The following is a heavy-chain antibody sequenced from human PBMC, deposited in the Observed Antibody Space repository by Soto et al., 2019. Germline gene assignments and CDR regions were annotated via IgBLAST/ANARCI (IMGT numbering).Heavy chain of an antibody. CDR2: IYYSGST. CDR1: GGSVSSVNYY. J-gene: IGHJ4*02. V-gene: IGHV4-61*01. Sequence: SETLSLTCTVSGGSVSSVNYYWSWVRQPPRKGLEWIGYIYYSGSTNYNPSLKSRVTISVDTSKNQFSLKLSSVTAADTAVYYCARHPGQTDYWGQGTLVTVSS. D-gene: IGHD3-10*01. CDR3: ARHPGQTDY.